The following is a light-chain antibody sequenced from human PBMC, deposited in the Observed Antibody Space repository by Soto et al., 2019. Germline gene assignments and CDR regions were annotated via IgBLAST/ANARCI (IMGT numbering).Light chain of an antibody. Sequence: QSALTQPASVSGSPGQSITISCTGTSSDVGSYNLVSWYQQHPGKAPKLMIYEDSKRPSGVSNRFSGSKSGNTASLTISGLQAEDEADYYCCSYAVGSTLVFGGGTQLTVL. V-gene: IGLV2-23*01. J-gene: IGLJ2*01. CDR3: CSYAVGSTLV. CDR2: EDS. CDR1: SSDVGSYNL.